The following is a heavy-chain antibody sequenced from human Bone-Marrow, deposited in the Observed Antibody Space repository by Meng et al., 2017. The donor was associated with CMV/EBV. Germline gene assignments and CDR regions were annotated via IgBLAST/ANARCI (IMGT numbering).Heavy chain of an antibody. CDR2: INPNRGGT. CDR1: GYTFTGYH. D-gene: IGHD2-8*02. CDR3: ARGRGVDIVLVDAFDI. Sequence: ASVKVSCKASGYTFTGYHMHWVRQAPGQGLEWMGWINPNRGGTNYAQKFQGRVTMTRDTSINTAYMELSRLRSDDTAVYFCARGRGVDIVLVDAFDIWGQGPMVTVSS. V-gene: IGHV1-2*02. J-gene: IGHJ3*02.